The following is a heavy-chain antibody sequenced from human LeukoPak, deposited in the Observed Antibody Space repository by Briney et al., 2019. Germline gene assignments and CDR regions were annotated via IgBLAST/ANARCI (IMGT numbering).Heavy chain of an antibody. J-gene: IGHJ4*02. D-gene: IGHD6-13*01. V-gene: IGHV4-59*08. CDR3: ARHVESSSWKIFDY. CDR2: IYYSGST. Sequence: PSETLSLTCTVSGGSISSYYWSWIRQPPGKGLEWIGYIYYSGSTNYNPSLKSRVTISVDTSKNQFSLKLSSVTAADTAVYYCARHVESSSWKIFDYWGQGTLVTVSS. CDR1: GGSISSYY.